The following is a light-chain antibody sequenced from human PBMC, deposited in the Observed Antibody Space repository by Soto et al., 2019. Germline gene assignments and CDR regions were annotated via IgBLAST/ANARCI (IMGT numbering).Light chain of an antibody. CDR1: SSDVGGYDF. CDR2: DVS. CDR3: CSYAGDLAL. J-gene: IGLJ2*01. Sequence: QSALTQPRSVSGSPGQSVTISCTGTSSDVGGYDFVSWYQQHPGKAPKLMISDVSKRPSGVPDRFSGSKSGNTASLTISGLQAEEEADYYCCSYAGDLALFGGGTQLTVL. V-gene: IGLV2-11*01.